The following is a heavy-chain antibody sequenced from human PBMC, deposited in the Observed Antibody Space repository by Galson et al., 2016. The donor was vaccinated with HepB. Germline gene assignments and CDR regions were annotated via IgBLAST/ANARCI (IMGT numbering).Heavy chain of an antibody. J-gene: IGHJ6*02. CDR3: ARGLPVTLYHYYYGMDV. V-gene: IGHV1-8*02. D-gene: IGHD4-17*01. Sequence: SVKVSCKASGNTFVDYYVHWVRQAPGQGLEWMGWMNSNSGNTGYAQKFQGRVTMTRNTSISTAYMELGSLRPEDTAVYFCARGLPVTLYHYYYGMDVWGQGTTVTVSS. CDR2: MNSNSGNT. CDR1: GNTFVDYY.